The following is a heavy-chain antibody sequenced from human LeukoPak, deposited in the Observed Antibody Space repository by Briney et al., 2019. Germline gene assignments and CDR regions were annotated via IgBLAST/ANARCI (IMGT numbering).Heavy chain of an antibody. CDR3: AKGTYGGNSALDY. J-gene: IGHJ4*02. CDR1: GFSFSSYG. Sequence: GGSLRLSCAASGFSFSSYGMQWVRQAPGKGLERVAFIQYDGSNKYYAESVKGRFTISRDNSKNTLYLQMNSLRAEDTAVYYCAKGTYGGNSALDYWGQGTLVTVSS. V-gene: IGHV3-30*02. CDR2: IQYDGSNK. D-gene: IGHD4-23*01.